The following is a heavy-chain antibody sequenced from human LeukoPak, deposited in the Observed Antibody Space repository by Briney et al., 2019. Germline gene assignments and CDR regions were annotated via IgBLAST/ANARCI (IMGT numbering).Heavy chain of an antibody. D-gene: IGHD4-17*01. CDR1: GGTFSSYA. CDR2: IIPIFGTA. CDR3: AITLDYGDYATGYYYYYYMDV. V-gene: IGHV1-69*13. Sequence: SVKVSCKASGGTFSSYAISWVRQAPGQGLEWMGGIIPIFGTANYAQKFQGRVTITADESTSTAYMELSSLRSEDTAVHYCAITLDYGDYATGYYYYYYMDVWGKGTTVTVSS. J-gene: IGHJ6*03.